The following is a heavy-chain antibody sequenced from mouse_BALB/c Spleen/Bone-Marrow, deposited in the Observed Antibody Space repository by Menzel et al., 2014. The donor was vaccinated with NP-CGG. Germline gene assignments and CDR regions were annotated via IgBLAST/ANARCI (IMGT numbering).Heavy chain of an antibody. CDR2: IHYSGST. Sequence: VQLQQSGPNLVKPSQSLSLTCTVTGYSITSGYSWHWIRQFPGNKLEWMGYIHYSGSTNYNPSPKSRISITRDTSKNQFFLQLNSVTTEDTATYYCARGGLRRGYYYTMDYWGQGTSVTVSS. V-gene: IGHV3-1*02. D-gene: IGHD2-4*01. J-gene: IGHJ4*01. CDR3: ARGGLRRGYYYTMDY. CDR1: GYSITSGYS.